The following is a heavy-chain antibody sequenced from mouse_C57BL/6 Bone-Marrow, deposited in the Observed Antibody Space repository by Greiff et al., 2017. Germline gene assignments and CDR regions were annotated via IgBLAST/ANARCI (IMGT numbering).Heavy chain of an antibody. V-gene: IGHV5-16*01. CDR3: ARSYSKGGYAMDY. Sequence: EVMLVESEGGLVQPGSSMKLSCTASGFTFSDYYMAWVRQVPEKGLEWVANINYDGSSTYYLDSLKSRFIISRDNAKNILYLQMSSLKSEDTATYYGARSYSKGGYAMDYWGQGTSVTVSS. CDR1: GFTFSDYY. CDR2: INYDGSST. J-gene: IGHJ4*01. D-gene: IGHD2-5*01.